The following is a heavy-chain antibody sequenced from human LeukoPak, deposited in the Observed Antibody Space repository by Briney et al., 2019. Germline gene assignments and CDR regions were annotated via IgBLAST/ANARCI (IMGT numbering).Heavy chain of an antibody. V-gene: IGHV3-64*01. Sequence: PGGSLRLSCAASGFTFSSYAMHWVRQAPGKGLEYVSAISSNGGSTYYANSVKGRFTISRDNSKNTLYLQMGSLRAEDMAVYYCAKDLDSSGDYSYRYWGQGTLVTVSS. D-gene: IGHD3-22*01. CDR1: GFTFSSYA. J-gene: IGHJ4*02. CDR2: ISSNGGST. CDR3: AKDLDSSGDYSYRY.